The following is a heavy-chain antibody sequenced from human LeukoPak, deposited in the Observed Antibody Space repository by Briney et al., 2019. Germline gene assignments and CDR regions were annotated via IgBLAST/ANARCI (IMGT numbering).Heavy chain of an antibody. CDR2: ISGSGGST. CDR1: GFTFSSYA. V-gene: IGHV3-23*01. Sequence: LGVSLRLSCAASGFTFSSYAMSWVRQAPGKGLEWVSAISGSGGSTYYADSVKGRFTISRDNSKNTLYLQMNSLRAEDTAVYYCAKRPPLRYYFDYWGQGTLVTVSS. CDR3: AKRPPLRYYFDY. J-gene: IGHJ4*02. D-gene: IGHD3-16*01.